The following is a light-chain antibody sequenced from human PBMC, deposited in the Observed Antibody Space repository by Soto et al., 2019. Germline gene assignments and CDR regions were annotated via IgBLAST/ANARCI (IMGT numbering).Light chain of an antibody. V-gene: IGLV2-8*01. CDR2: EVS. Sequence: QSALTQPPSASGSPGQSVTISCTGTSSDVGGYNYASWYQQHPGKAPKVMIYEVSKRPSGVPDRFSGSKSGNTASLTVSGLQAEDEADYYCQAWDSSTVVFGGGTQLTVL. J-gene: IGLJ2*01. CDR3: QAWDSSTVV. CDR1: SSDVGGYNY.